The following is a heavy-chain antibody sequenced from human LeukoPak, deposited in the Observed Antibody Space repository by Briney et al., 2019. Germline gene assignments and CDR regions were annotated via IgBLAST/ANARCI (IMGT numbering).Heavy chain of an antibody. CDR3: ARRLSTAGIDY. V-gene: IGHV4-38-2*01. CDR2: IYHSGST. Sequence: SETLSLTCAVSGYSIRTGRYWGWIRPPPGKGLEWIGSIYHSGSTYYNPSLKSRVTISVDTSKNQFSLNLRSVTAADTAVYYCARRLSTAGIDYWGQGTLVTVSS. D-gene: IGHD2-2*01. CDR1: GYSIRTGRY. J-gene: IGHJ4*02.